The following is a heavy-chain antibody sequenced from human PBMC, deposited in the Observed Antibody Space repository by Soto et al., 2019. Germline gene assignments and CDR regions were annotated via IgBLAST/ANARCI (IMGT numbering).Heavy chain of an antibody. V-gene: IGHV4-39*01. CDR3: ARRYGGPSDS. CDR1: GGSISSSSSY. Sequence: QLQLQESGPGLVKPSETLSLTCTVSGGSISSSSSYWGWIRQPPGKGLEWIGRIFYTGSTSYNTSLKSRVIISVDTSKNQFSLKVSSVTAADTAVYYCARRYGGPSDSWGQGILVTVSS. D-gene: IGHD4-17*01. CDR2: IFYTGST. J-gene: IGHJ4*02.